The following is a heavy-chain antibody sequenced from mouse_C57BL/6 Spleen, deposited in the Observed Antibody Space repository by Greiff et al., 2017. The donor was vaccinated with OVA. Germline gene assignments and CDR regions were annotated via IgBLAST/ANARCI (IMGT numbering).Heavy chain of an antibody. CDR2: IRNKANGYTT. CDR1: GFTFTDYY. J-gene: IGHJ4*01. D-gene: IGHD2-5*01. V-gene: IGHV7-3*01. Sequence: VQLKESGGGLVQPGGSLSLSCAASGFTFTDYYMSWVRQPPGKALEWLGFIRNKANGYTTAYSASVKGRFTISRDNSQSILNRQMNAQRTEDRANYYGARPIYYSNYGAMDYWGQGTSVTVSA. CDR3: ARPIYYSNYGAMDY.